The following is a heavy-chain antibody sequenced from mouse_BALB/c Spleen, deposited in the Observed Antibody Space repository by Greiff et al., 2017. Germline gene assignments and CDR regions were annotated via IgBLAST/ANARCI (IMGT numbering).Heavy chain of an antibody. D-gene: IGHD2-4*01. CDR2: ISYSGST. Sequence: EVQLVESGPGLVKPSQSLSLTCTVTGYSITSDYAWYWIRQFPGNKLEWMGYISYSGSTSYNPSLKSRISITRDTSKNQFFLQLNSVTTEDTATYYCARSYYDYRYWYFDVWGAGTTVTVSS. J-gene: IGHJ1*01. CDR3: ARSYYDYRYWYFDV. CDR1: GYSITSDYA. V-gene: IGHV3-2*02.